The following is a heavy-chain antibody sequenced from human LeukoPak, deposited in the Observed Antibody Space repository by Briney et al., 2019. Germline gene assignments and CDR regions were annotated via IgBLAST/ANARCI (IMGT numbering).Heavy chain of an antibody. J-gene: IGHJ5*02. Sequence: GASAKVSCKASGGTFSSYAISWVRQAPGQGLEWMGGIIPIFGTANYAQKFQGRVTLTTDESTSTAYMELSSLRSEDTAVYYCARARVKYSSSSWFDPWGQGTLVTVSS. V-gene: IGHV1-69*05. D-gene: IGHD6-6*01. CDR3: ARARVKYSSSSWFDP. CDR1: GGTFSSYA. CDR2: IIPIFGTA.